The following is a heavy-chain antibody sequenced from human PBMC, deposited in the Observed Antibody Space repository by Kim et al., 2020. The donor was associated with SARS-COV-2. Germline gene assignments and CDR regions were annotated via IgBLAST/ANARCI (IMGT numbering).Heavy chain of an antibody. V-gene: IGHV4-59*01. J-gene: IGHJ3*02. CDR3: ARDLEERAFDI. D-gene: IGHD1-1*01. CDR2: IYYSGST. Sequence: SETLSLTCTVSGGSISSYYWSWIRQPPGKGLEWIGYIYYSGSTNYNPSLKSRVTISVDTSKNQFSLKLSSVTAADTAVYYCARDLEERAFDIWGQGTMVT. CDR1: GGSISSYY.